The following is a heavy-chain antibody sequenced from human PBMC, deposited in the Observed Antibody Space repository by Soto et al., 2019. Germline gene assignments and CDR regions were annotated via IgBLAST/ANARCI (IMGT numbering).Heavy chain of an antibody. CDR3: ARGYCSGGSCYSNNWFDP. CDR1: GYTFTSYY. D-gene: IGHD2-15*01. V-gene: IGHV1-46*03. J-gene: IGHJ5*02. Sequence: GASVKVSCKASGYTFTSYYMHWVRQAPGQGLEWMGIINPSGGSTSYAQKFQGRVTMTRDTSTSTVYMELSSLRSEDTAVYYCARGYCSGGSCYSNNWFDPWGQGTLVTVPQ. CDR2: INPSGGST.